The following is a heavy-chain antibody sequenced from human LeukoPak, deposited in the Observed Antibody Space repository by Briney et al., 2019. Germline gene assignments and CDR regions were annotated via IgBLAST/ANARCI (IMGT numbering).Heavy chain of an antibody. D-gene: IGHD6-13*01. V-gene: IGHV3-30*18. CDR3: AKSFGPVIAAAGTGAD. CDR1: GFSFNNHG. Sequence: GGSLRLSCAASGFSFNNHGMHWVRQAPGKGLEWVAVISDDGTKKYYADSVNGRFTISRDNSKNTLYLQMNSLRAEDTAVYYCAKSFGPVIAAAGTGADWGQGTLVTVSS. CDR2: ISDDGTKK. J-gene: IGHJ4*02.